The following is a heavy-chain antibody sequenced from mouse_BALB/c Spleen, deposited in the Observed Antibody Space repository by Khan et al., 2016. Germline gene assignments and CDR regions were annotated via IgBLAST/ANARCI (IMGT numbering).Heavy chain of an antibody. CDR3: ARDFGSSYGWFAY. J-gene: IGHJ3*01. CDR2: INTYTGEP. Sequence: QIQLVQSGPELKKPGETVKISCKATGYTFTNYGMNWVKQAPGKGLQWMGWINTYTGEPTYADDFKGRFAFSLETSASTAYLQINNLKNEDTATYFSARDFGSSYGWFAYWGQGTLVTVSA. V-gene: IGHV9-3-1*01. D-gene: IGHD1-1*01. CDR1: GYTFTNYG.